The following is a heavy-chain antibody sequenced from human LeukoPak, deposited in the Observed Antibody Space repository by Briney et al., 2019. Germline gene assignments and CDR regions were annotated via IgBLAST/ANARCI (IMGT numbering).Heavy chain of an antibody. CDR1: GYRFTGYN. Sequence: ASVKVSCKASGYRFTGYNIDWVRQAPGQRPEWMGRINAENGDTKYSQKFQGRVTITRDTFASTSYMELSSLRPEDTAVYYCARDQYNVIDSWGQGTLVTVSS. J-gene: IGHJ4*02. CDR2: INAENGDT. V-gene: IGHV1-3*01. D-gene: IGHD1-14*01. CDR3: ARDQYNVIDS.